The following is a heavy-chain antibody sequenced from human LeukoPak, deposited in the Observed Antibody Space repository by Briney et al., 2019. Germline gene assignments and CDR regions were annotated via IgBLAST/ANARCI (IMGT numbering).Heavy chain of an antibody. J-gene: IGHJ3*02. V-gene: IGHV4-59*01. Sequence: SETLSLTCGVSGGSITTTNYWNWIRQPPGKGLEWIGYVFYTGSTNYNPSLKGRVTISIDMSKNQFSLNLSSVTAADTAVYYCAGDDKDAFDIWGQGTMVTVSS. CDR1: GGSITTTNY. CDR3: AGDDKDAFDI. CDR2: VFYTGST. D-gene: IGHD3-22*01.